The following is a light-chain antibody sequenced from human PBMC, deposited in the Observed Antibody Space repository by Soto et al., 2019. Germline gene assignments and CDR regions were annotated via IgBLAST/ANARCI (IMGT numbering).Light chain of an antibody. J-gene: IGKJ1*01. CDR1: QSVSSSY. CDR2: GAS. V-gene: IGKV3-20*01. CDR3: QQYGNSPWT. Sequence: EIVLTQSPGTLSLSPGERATLSCRASQSVSSSYLAWYQQKPGQAPRLLIYGASSRATGIPDRFSGSGSGTDFTLTISRLEPEDFAMYYCQQYGNSPWTFGQGTKVELK.